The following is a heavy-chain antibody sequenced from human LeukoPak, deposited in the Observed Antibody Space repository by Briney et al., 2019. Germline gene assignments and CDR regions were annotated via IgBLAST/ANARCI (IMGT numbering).Heavy chain of an antibody. J-gene: IGHJ3*02. D-gene: IGHD2-15*01. CDR3: ARIYCSGGSCYSPGDAFDI. Sequence: ASVKVSCKASGYTFTSYFMHWVRQAPGQGPEWMGIINPSGGSTSYAQKFQGRVTMTRDTSTSTVYMELSSLRSEDTAVYYCARIYCSGGSCYSPGDAFDIRGQGTMVTVSS. CDR1: GYTFTSYF. CDR2: INPSGGST. V-gene: IGHV1-46*01.